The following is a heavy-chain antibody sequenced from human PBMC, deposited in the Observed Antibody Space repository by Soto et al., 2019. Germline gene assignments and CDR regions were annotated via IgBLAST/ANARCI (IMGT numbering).Heavy chain of an antibody. CDR1: GFTFSGYW. CDR3: ATGRPQYDFWSGYDPDLDV. J-gene: IGHJ6*04. V-gene: IGHV3-74*01. CDR2: INSDGSST. D-gene: IGHD3-3*01. Sequence: EVQLVESGGGLVQPGGSLRLSCAASGFTFSGYWMHWVRQAPGKGLVWVSRINSDGSSTSYADSVKGRFTISRDNAKNTLYLEMNSLRAVKTLVYYCATGRPQYDFWSGYDPDLDVRGKRTTVNVSS.